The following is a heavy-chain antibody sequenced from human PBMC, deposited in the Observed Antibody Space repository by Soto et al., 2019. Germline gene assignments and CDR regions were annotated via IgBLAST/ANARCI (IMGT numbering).Heavy chain of an antibody. J-gene: IGHJ6*02. CDR2: IYHSGST. V-gene: IGHV4-30-2*01. CDR3: AMVDVYVTPPPQDV. CDR1: GGSISSGGYS. D-gene: IGHD3-16*01. Sequence: SETLSLTCAVSGGSISSGGYSWSWIRQPPGKGLEWIGYIYHSGSTYYNPSLKSRVTISVDRSKNQFSLKLSSVTAADMAVYYCAMVDVYVTPPPQDVGGQGPRVTVS.